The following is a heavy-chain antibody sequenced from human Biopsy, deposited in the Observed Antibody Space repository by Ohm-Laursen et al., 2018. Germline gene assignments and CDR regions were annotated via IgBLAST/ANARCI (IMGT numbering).Heavy chain of an antibody. D-gene: IGHD1-26*01. CDR3: ARGEGSSWFDP. Sequence: ASEKVSCKASGDSFTSYAIGCVRQAPGEGLEWMGGIIPMPNVATYAQKFQGRITITADESTSTAYMELSSLTSDDPAVYFRARGEGSSWFDPWGHGTLVTVSS. J-gene: IGHJ5*02. CDR2: IIPMPNVA. CDR1: GDSFTSYA. V-gene: IGHV1-69*10.